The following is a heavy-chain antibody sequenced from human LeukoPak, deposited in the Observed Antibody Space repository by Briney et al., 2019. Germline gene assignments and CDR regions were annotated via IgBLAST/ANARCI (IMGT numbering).Heavy chain of an antibody. CDR1: GFTFGSYS. J-gene: IGHJ4*02. D-gene: IGHD3-16*01. V-gene: IGHV3-21*04. CDR3: ARDRGSYFDY. Sequence: GGSPRLSCAASGFTFGSYSMNWVRQAPGKGLEWVSSISSSSSYIYYADPVKGRFTISRDNAKNSLYLQMNSLRAEDTAVYYCARDRGSYFDYWGQGTLVTVSS. CDR2: ISSSSSYI.